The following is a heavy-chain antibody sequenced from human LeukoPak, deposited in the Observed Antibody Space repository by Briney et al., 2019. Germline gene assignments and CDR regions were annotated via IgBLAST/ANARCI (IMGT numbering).Heavy chain of an antibody. V-gene: IGHV3-7*01. CDR1: GFTFSHYW. CDR2: IRPDANDG. D-gene: IGHD7-27*01. Sequence: PGGSLRHSCAASGFTFSHYWMAWVRQAPGKGLEWVAIIRPDANDGSYVDSVKGRFTISRDNAKNSLYLQLNSLRAEDTAVYFCARADWGSIDYWGQGALVTVSS. CDR3: ARADWGSIDY. J-gene: IGHJ4*02.